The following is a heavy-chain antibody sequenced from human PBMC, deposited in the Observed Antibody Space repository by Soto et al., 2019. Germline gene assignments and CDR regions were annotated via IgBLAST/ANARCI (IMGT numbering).Heavy chain of an antibody. CDR1: GFTFSSYD. V-gene: IGHV3-13*01. J-gene: IGHJ4*02. D-gene: IGHD3-22*01. CDR2: IGTAGDT. Sequence: PGGSLRLSCAASGFTFSSYDMHWVRQATGKGLEWVSAIGTAGDTYYPGSVKGRFTISRENAKNSLYLQMNSLRAGDTAVYYCARAFYDSSGYYYGYDYWGQGTLVTVSS. CDR3: ARAFYDSSGYYYGYDY.